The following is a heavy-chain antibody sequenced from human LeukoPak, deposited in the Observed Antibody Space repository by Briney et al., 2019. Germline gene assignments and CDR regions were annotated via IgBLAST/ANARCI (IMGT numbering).Heavy chain of an antibody. CDR3: ARASDCSGGSCYFPSNFGY. CDR1: GFTFSSYS. V-gene: IGHV3-21*01. J-gene: IGHJ4*02. Sequence: PGGSLRLSCAASGFTFSSYSMNWVRQAPGKGLEWVSSISSSSSYIYYADSVKGRFTISRDNAKNSLYLQMNSLRAEDTAVYYCARASDCSGGSCYFPSNFGYWGQGTLVTVSS. D-gene: IGHD2-15*01. CDR2: ISSSSSYI.